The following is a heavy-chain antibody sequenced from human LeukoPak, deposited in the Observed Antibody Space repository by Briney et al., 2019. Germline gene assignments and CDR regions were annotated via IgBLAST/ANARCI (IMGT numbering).Heavy chain of an antibody. J-gene: IGHJ4*02. CDR3: ALSPVRDSGYFDY. V-gene: IGHV3-21*01. Sequence: PGGSLRLSCAASGFTFSSYSMNWVRQAPGKGLEWVSSISSSSSYIYYADSVKGRFTISRDNAKNSLYQQMNSLRAEDTAVYYCALSPVRDSGYFDYWGQGTLVTVSS. CDR1: GFTFSSYS. D-gene: IGHD2/OR15-2a*01. CDR2: ISSSSSYI.